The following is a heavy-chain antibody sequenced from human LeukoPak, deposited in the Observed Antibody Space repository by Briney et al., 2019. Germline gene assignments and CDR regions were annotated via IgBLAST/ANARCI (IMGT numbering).Heavy chain of an antibody. V-gene: IGHV4-31*03. D-gene: IGHD4-11*01. CDR2: IYYSGSS. CDR3: ARESTVTSPGNTYYFDY. J-gene: IGHJ4*02. CDR1: GGSISSGGYY. Sequence: SQTLSLTCTVSGGSISSGGYYWIWLPQHPGLGLEWFVYIYYSGSSYYNPSLKGRVTISVDTSKNQFSLKLSSVTAADTGVYYCARESTVTSPGNTYYFDYWGQGSLVTVSS.